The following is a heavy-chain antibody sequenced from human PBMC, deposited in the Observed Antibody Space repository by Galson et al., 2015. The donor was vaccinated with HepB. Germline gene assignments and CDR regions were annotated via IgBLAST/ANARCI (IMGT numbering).Heavy chain of an antibody. Sequence: TLSLTCTVSGGSISSSSYYWGWIRQPPGKGLEWIGSIYYSGSTYYNPSLKSRVTISVDTSKNQFSLKLSSVTAADTAVYYCASTSSSPYYFDYWGQGTLVTVSS. D-gene: IGHD6-13*01. CDR3: ASTSSSPYYFDY. CDR2: IYYSGST. V-gene: IGHV4-39*01. J-gene: IGHJ4*02. CDR1: GGSISSSSYY.